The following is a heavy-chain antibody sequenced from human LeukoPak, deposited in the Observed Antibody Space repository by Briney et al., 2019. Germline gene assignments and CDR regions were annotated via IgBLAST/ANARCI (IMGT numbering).Heavy chain of an antibody. D-gene: IGHD3-16*01. CDR2: IYYSGST. CDR1: GGSISSSSYY. J-gene: IGHJ5*02. V-gene: IGHV4-39*01. Sequence: SETLSLTSTVSGGSISSSSYYWGWIRQPPGKGLEWIGSIYYSGSTYYNPSLKSRVTISVDTSKNQFSLKLSSVTAADTAVYYCARSGVWPLPRYNWFDPWGQGTLVTVSS. CDR3: ARSGVWPLPRYNWFDP.